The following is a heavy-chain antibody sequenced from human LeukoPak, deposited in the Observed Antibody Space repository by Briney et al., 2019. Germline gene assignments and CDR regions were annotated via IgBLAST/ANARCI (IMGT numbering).Heavy chain of an antibody. CDR2: INHSGST. V-gene: IGHV4-34*01. J-gene: IGHJ4*02. CDR3: ARAWAVAPGGYYFDY. D-gene: IGHD6-19*01. Sequence: PSETLSLTCTVSGGSISSYYWSWIRQPPGKGLEWIGEINHSGSTNYNPSLKSRVTISVDTSKNQFSLKLSSVTAADTAVYYCARAWAVAPGGYYFDYWGQGTLVTVSS. CDR1: GGSISSYY.